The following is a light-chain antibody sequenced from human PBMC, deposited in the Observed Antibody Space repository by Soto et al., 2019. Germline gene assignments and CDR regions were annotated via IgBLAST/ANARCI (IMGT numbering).Light chain of an antibody. CDR2: DVS. Sequence: QSALTQPASVSRSPGQSITISCTGTRSDVDGYNYVSWYQQHPGKAPKFMIYDVSNRPSGVSNRFSGSKSGNTASLTISGLQAEDEADYYCCSYPTSNTRQIAFGTGTKVTVL. J-gene: IGLJ1*01. V-gene: IGLV2-14*01. CDR1: RSDVDGYNY. CDR3: CSYPTSNTRQIA.